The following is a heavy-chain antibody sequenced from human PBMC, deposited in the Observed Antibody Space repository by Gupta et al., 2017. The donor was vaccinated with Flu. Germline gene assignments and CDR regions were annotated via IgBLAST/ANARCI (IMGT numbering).Heavy chain of an antibody. CDR2: IIPKFGTP. CDR1: GVTFSSNS. V-gene: IGHV1-69*06. Sequence: QVQLVQSGAEVKKPGSSVKISCKASGVTFSSNSISWVRQAPGQGLEWMGGIIPKFGTPNYAQKFQDRVTITADKSTSTVYMELSSLKSEDTAVYYCARDYDGTGTYYYYYFGMDVWGQGTTVTVSS. CDR3: ARDYDGTGTYYYYYFGMDV. D-gene: IGHD2-8*02. J-gene: IGHJ6*02.